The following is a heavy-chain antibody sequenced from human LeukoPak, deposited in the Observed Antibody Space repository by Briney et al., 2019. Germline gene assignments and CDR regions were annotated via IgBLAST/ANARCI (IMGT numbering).Heavy chain of an antibody. CDR1: GGSISSSSYY. D-gene: IGHD2-2*02. V-gene: IGHV4-39*07. CDR3: ARPYNRYCSSTSCYKGHYYYYYMDV. CDR2: IYYSGST. J-gene: IGHJ6*03. Sequence: SETLSLTCTVSGGSISSSSYYWGWIRQPPGKGLEWIGSIYYSGSTCYNPSLKSRVTISVDTSKNQFSLKLSSVTAADTAVYYCARPYNRYCSSTSCYKGHYYYYYMDVWGKGTTVTISS.